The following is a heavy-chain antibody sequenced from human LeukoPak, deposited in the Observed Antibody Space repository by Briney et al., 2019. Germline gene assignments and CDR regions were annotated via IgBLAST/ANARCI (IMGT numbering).Heavy chain of an antibody. Sequence: SETLSLTCNVSGGSTSNSDYFWGWIRQPPGKGLEWIGNVFFSGSSNYNPSLKSRATVFVVMSKNQFFLKLGSVTAADTAVYYCARNYYYKGMDVWGQGTTVTVSS. CDR2: VFFSGSS. CDR1: GGSTSNSDYF. J-gene: IGHJ6*02. V-gene: IGHV4-61*05. CDR3: ARNYYYKGMDV.